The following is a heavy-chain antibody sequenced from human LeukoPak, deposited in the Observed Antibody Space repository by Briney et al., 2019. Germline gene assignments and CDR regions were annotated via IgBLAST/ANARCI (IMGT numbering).Heavy chain of an antibody. D-gene: IGHD5-18*01. CDR3: ASRHTSMDYFDY. CDR1: GFTFSNYA. J-gene: IGHJ4*02. Sequence: GGSLRLSCAASGFTFSNYAMTWVRHAPGKGLEWVSSVSGSGASTFYADSVKGRFTISRDNSKDTLYLQMNSLRAEDTAVYYCASRHTSMDYFDYWGQGALVTVSS. CDR2: VSGSGAST. V-gene: IGHV3-23*01.